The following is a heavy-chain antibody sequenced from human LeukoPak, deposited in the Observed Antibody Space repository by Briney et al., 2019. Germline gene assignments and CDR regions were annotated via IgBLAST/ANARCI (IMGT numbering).Heavy chain of an antibody. CDR3: ARSSSTYSWFDP. D-gene: IGHD2-2*01. CDR1: GYTFSGYY. J-gene: IGHJ5*02. Sequence: GASVKVSCKASGYTFSGYYMHWVRQAPGQGLEWMGWINPNSGGTNYAQKFQGRVTMTRDTSISTAYMELSRLRSDDTAVYYCARSSSTYSWFDPWGQGTLVTVSS. CDR2: INPNSGGT. V-gene: IGHV1-2*02.